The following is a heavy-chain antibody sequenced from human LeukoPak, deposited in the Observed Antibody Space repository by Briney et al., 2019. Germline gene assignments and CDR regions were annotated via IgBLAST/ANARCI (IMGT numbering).Heavy chain of an antibody. CDR2: INHSGST. D-gene: IGHD4-17*01. CDR1: GGSFSGYY. CDR3: ARGGADYGDYYYYGMDV. V-gene: IGHV4-34*01. J-gene: IGHJ6*02. Sequence: SETLSLTCAVYGGSFSGYYWSWIRQPPEKGLEWIGEINHSGSTNYNPSLKSRVTISVDTSKNQFSLKLSSVTAADTAVYYCARGGADYGDYYYYGMDVWGQGTTVTVSS.